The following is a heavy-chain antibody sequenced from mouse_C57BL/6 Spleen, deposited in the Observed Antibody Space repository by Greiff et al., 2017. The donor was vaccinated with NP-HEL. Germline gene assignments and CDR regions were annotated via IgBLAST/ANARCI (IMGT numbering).Heavy chain of an antibody. CDR3: TFYYGTLDY. CDR2: IDPENGDT. Sequence: DVQLQESGAELVRPGASVKLSCTASGFNIKDDYMHWVKQRPEQGLEWIGWIDPENGDTEYASKFQGKATITADTYSNTAYLQLSRLTSEDTAVYYCTFYYGTLDYWGQGTTLTVSS. V-gene: IGHV14-4*01. CDR1: GFNIKDDY. J-gene: IGHJ2*01. D-gene: IGHD2-1*01.